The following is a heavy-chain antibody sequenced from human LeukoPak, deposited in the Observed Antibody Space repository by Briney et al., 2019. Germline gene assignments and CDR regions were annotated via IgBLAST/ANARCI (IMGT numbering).Heavy chain of an antibody. CDR1: GYTFTSYA. CDR2: INAGNGNT. Sequence: ASVKVSCKASGYTFTSYAMHWVRQAPGQRLEWMGWINAGNGNTKYSQKFQGRVTITRDTSASTAYMELSSLRSEDTAVYYCASDCSGGSCYNEYFQHWGQGTLVTVSS. CDR3: ASDCSGGSCYNEYFQH. V-gene: IGHV1-3*01. D-gene: IGHD2-15*01. J-gene: IGHJ1*01.